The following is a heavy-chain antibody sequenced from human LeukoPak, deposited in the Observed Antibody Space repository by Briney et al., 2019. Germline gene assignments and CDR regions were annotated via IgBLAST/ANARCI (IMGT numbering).Heavy chain of an antibody. Sequence: ASVKVSCKASGYTFTGYYMHWVRQAPGQGLEWMGRINPNSGGTNYAQKFQGRVTMTRDTSISTAYMELSRLRSDDTAVYYCARDPFRMVVTRPFDYWGQGTLVTVSS. V-gene: IGHV1-2*06. CDR2: INPNSGGT. CDR3: ARDPFRMVVTRPFDY. J-gene: IGHJ4*02. CDR1: GYTFTGYY. D-gene: IGHD4-23*01.